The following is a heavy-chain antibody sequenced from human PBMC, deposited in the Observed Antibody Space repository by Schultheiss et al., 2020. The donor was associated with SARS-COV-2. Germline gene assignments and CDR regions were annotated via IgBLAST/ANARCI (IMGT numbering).Heavy chain of an antibody. CDR2: ISAYNGNT. D-gene: IGHD3-10*01. J-gene: IGHJ4*02. Sequence: SVKVSCKASGGTFSSYAISWVRQAPGQGLEWMGWISAYNGNTNYAQKFQGRVTITADKSTSTAYMELSSLRSEDTAVYYCARGRYGGSGGSAFDYWGQGTLVTVSS. V-gene: IGHV1-69*10. CDR1: GGTFSSYA. CDR3: ARGRYGGSGGSAFDY.